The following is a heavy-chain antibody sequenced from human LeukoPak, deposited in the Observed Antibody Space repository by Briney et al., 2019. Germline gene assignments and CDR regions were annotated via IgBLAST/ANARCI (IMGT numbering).Heavy chain of an antibody. D-gene: IGHD3-16*01. Sequence: ASVKVSCKASGYTFTSYGISWVRQAPGQGLEWMGWISAYNGNTDYAQKLQGRVTMTTDTSTSTAYMELRSLRSDDTAVYYCARAGGATKYYYYYYMDVWGKGTTVTVSS. V-gene: IGHV1-18*01. CDR3: ARAGGATKYYYYYYMDV. CDR2: ISAYNGNT. J-gene: IGHJ6*03. CDR1: GYTFTSYG.